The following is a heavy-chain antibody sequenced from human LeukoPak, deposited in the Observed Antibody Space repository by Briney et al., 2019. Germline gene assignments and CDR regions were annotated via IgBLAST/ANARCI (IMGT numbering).Heavy chain of an antibody. J-gene: IGHJ4*02. Sequence: SETLSLTCAVHGGSFSGYYWSWIRQPPGKGLEWIGEINHSGSTNYNPSLKSRVTISVDTSKNQFSLKLSSVTAADTAVYYCARVGGSPTAYDYVWGSYRRTFDYWGQGTLVTVSS. CDR1: GGSFSGYY. D-gene: IGHD3-16*02. CDR2: INHSGST. V-gene: IGHV4-34*01. CDR3: ARVGGSPTAYDYVWGSYRRTFDY.